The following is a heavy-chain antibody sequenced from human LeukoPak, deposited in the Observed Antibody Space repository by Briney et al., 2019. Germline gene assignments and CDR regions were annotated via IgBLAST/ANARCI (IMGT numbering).Heavy chain of an antibody. Sequence: GASVKVSCKASGCTFTGYYMHWVRQAPGQGLEWIGRINPNSGGTNYEQKFQGRVTMTRDTSISTAYMELSRLRSDDTAVYYCARDIEYSSSFDYWGQGTLVTVSS. D-gene: IGHD6-6*01. CDR1: GCTFTGYY. J-gene: IGHJ4*02. CDR2: INPNSGGT. CDR3: ARDIEYSSSFDY. V-gene: IGHV1-2*06.